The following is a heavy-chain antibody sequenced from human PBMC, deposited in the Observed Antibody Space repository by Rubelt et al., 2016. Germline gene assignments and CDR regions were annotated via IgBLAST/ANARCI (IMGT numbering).Heavy chain of an antibody. Sequence: TLSLTCAVSGDSISSGNWWSWVRQPPGKGLEWVGETHLDGTTNYNPSLKRRVTISLDKSKNQLSLRLNSVTAADTAVYYCASRGRYYGSGSYPPRTGIVDYWGQGTLVTVSS. D-gene: IGHD3-10*01. CDR3: ASRGRYYGSGSYPPRTGIVDY. CDR2: THLDGTT. V-gene: IGHV4-4*02. J-gene: IGHJ4*02. CDR1: GDSISSGNW.